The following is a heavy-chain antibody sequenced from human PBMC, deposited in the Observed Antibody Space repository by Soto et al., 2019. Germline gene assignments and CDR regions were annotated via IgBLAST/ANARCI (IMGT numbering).Heavy chain of an antibody. D-gene: IGHD3-9*01. CDR3: HGDYDILTGYSAVDV. CDR1: GFTFSSFA. CDR2: ISSNGGST. V-gene: IGHV3-64D*06. Sequence: GGSLRLSCSASGFTFSSFAMHWVRQAPGKGLEYVSAISSNGGSTYYADSVKGRFTISRDNSKNTLYLQMSSLRAEDTAVYYCHGDYDILTGYSAVDVWGQGTTVTVSS. J-gene: IGHJ6*02.